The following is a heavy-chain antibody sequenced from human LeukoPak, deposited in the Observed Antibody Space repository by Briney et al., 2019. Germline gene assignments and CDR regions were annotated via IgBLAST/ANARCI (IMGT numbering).Heavy chain of an antibody. J-gene: IGHJ4*02. CDR3: ARDLSITMIRGVTFDY. CDR1: GYSISSDYY. D-gene: IGHD3-10*01. V-gene: IGHV4-38-2*02. CDR2: VYRTGST. Sequence: SETLSLTCTVSGYSISSDYYWGWIRQPPGKGLEWIGNVYRTGSTYYNPSLTSRVTISIDTSKNQFSLKLSSVTATDTAVYYCARDLSITMIRGVTFDYWGQGALVTVSS.